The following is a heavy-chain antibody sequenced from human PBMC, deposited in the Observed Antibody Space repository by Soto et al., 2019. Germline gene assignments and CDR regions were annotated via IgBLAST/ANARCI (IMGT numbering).Heavy chain of an antibody. V-gene: IGHV1-69*01. CDR3: TRSGYDGGGFDY. CDR1: GGTFSSYA. CDR2: IIPIFGTA. D-gene: IGHD5-12*01. J-gene: IGHJ4*02. Sequence: QVPLVQSGAEVKKPGSSVKVSCKASGGTFSSYAISWVRQAPGQGLEWMGGIIPIFGTANYAQKFQGRVTITADESTSTAYMDLRSLRSEDTAVYYCTRSGYDGGGFDYWGQGTLVTVSS.